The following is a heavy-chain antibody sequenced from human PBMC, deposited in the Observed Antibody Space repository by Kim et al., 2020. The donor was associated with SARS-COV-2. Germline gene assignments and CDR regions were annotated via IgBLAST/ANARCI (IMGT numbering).Heavy chain of an antibody. CDR1: GFTFSSPA. D-gene: IGHD2-2*01. CDR3: AKAPAVNMIPPGAY. V-gene: IGHV3-23*01. CDR2: ILAGGGT. Sequence: GGSLRLSCAASGFTFSSPAMNWVHQAPGKGLEWISVILAGGGTYYADSVRGRFTVSRDNSKSTLYLQMDSLRAADSAVYYCAKAPAVNMIPPGAYWCRGTLVTVSS. J-gene: IGHJ4*01.